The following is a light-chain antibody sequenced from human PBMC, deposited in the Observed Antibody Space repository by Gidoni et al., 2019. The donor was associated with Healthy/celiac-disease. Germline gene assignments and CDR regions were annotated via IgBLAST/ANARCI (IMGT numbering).Light chain of an antibody. J-gene: IGKJ3*01. Sequence: EIVLTQSPGTLSLSPGERATLSCRASQSVSSSYLAWYQQKPGQAPRLLIYGASSRATGIPDRFSGSGSGTDFTLTISRLEPEDVAVYDCQQYGSSPLTFGPGTKVDIK. CDR2: GAS. CDR3: QQYGSSPLT. CDR1: QSVSSSY. V-gene: IGKV3-20*01.